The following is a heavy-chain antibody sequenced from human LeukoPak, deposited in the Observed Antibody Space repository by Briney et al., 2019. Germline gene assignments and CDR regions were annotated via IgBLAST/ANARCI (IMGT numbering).Heavy chain of an antibody. V-gene: IGHV4-31*03. CDR1: GGSISSGNYF. D-gene: IGHD3-3*01. CDR2: NT. CDR3: ARAILTPSGYVWYFDL. J-gene: IGHJ2*01. Sequence: SQTLSLTCTVSGGSISSGNYFWTWIRQHPGKGLEWIGYNTYYNPSLKSRVTISVDTSKNQFSLKLSPVTAADTAVYHCARAILTPSGYVWYFDLWGRGTLVTVSS.